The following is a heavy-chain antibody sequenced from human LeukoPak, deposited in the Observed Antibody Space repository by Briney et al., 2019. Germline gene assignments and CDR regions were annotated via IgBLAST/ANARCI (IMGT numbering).Heavy chain of an antibody. D-gene: IGHD2-15*01. V-gene: IGHV4-4*07. Sequence: SETLSLTCSVSGGSISSYYWSWIRQPAGKGLEWIGRIYTSGSTNYNPSLKSRVTISVDTSKNQFSLKLSSVTAADTAVYYCARGIVVVAQLGFYFYYMDVWGKGTTVTISS. J-gene: IGHJ6*03. CDR2: IYTSGST. CDR1: GGSISSYY. CDR3: ARGIVVVAQLGFYFYYMDV.